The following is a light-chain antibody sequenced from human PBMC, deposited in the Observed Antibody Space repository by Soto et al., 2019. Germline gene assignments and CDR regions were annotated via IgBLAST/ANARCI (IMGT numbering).Light chain of an antibody. J-gene: IGKJ4*01. Sequence: DIQMTQSPSTLSASLGDRVTITCRASQSISSWLAWYQQKPRKAPKLLIYKASSLESGVTSRFSGSGSGTEFTLTITSLQPDDFATYYCQQYDSYSLTFGGGTRVEIK. CDR2: KAS. CDR1: QSISSW. CDR3: QQYDSYSLT. V-gene: IGKV1-5*03.